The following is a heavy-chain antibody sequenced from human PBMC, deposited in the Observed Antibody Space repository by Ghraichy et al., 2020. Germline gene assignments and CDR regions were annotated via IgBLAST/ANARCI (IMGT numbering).Heavy chain of an antibody. J-gene: IGHJ4*02. Sequence: GSLNISCAASGFTFSSYSMNWVRQAPGKGLKWVSYISSSSSTIYYADSVKGRFTISRDNAKNSLYLQMNSLRDEDTAVYYCARGSDPWELTDFDYWGQGTLVTVSS. D-gene: IGHD1-26*01. CDR1: GFTFSSYS. CDR3: ARGSDPWELTDFDY. CDR2: ISSSSSTI. V-gene: IGHV3-48*02.